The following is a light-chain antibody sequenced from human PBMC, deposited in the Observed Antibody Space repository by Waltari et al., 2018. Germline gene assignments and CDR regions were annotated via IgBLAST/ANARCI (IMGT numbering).Light chain of an antibody. CDR3: QQRSNWPPYT. V-gene: IGKV3-11*01. CDR2: DAS. J-gene: IGKJ2*01. CDR1: QSVSTY. Sequence: EIVLTQSPATLSLSPGERATLSCRASQSVSTYLAWYQQKPGQAPRLRIYDASNRATGIPTRFSGSGAATDFTLTISSLEPEDCASYYCQQRSNWPPYTFGQGTKLELK.